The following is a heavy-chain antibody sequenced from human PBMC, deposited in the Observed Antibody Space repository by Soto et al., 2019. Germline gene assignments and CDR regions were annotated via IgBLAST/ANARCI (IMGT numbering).Heavy chain of an antibody. CDR2: ISSSSSTI. CDR1: GFRFSDYY. Sequence: TGGSLILSCAASGFRFSDYYMSWIRQTPGKGLEWVSYISSSSSTIFYGDSVKGRFTISRDNAKNSVYLQMNSLKVEDTAVYYCAKRYGGYDVDYWGPGTLVTVSS. D-gene: IGHD5-12*01. J-gene: IGHJ4*02. V-gene: IGHV3-11*01. CDR3: AKRYGGYDVDY.